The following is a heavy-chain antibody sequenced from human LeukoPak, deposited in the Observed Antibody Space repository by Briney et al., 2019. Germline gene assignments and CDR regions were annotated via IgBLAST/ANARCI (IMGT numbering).Heavy chain of an antibody. V-gene: IGHV4-39*01. CDR1: GRSISGSGDY. D-gene: IGHD3-22*01. CDR3: ARVFRPRTVSGYLYYFDY. J-gene: IGHJ4*02. CDR2: MYYSGNT. Sequence: PSETLSLTCTVSGRSISGSGDYWAWVRQPPGKGLEWIGSMYYSGNTYYNPSLRSRVTISVDTSKNQFSLKLSSVTAADTAVYYCARVFRPRTVSGYLYYFDYWGQGTLVTVSS.